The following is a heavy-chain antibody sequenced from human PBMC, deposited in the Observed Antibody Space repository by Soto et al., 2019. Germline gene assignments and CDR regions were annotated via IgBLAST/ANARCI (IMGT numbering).Heavy chain of an antibody. V-gene: IGHV3-49*04. CDR1: GFTFGDYA. CDR3: TRDRRIFDY. D-gene: IGHD3-10*01. Sequence: SLQLSCTASGFTFGDYAMSWVRQAPGKGLEWVGFIRSKAYGGTTEYAASVKGRFTISRDDSKSIAYLQMNSLKTEDTAVYYCTRDRRIFDYWGQGTLVTVSS. J-gene: IGHJ4*02. CDR2: IRSKAYGGTT.